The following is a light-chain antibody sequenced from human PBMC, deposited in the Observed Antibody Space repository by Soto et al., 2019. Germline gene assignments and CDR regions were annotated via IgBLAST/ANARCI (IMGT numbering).Light chain of an antibody. CDR2: DVS. CDR3: SSYTSSSPWV. V-gene: IGLV2-14*01. J-gene: IGLJ3*02. CDR1: SSDVGGYNY. Sequence: QSVLTQPASVSGSPGQSITISCTGTSSDVGGYNYVSWYQQHPGKAPKLMIYDVSNRPSGVSNRFSDSKSGNTASLTISGLQAEDEADYYCSSYTSSSPWVFGGGTQLTVL.